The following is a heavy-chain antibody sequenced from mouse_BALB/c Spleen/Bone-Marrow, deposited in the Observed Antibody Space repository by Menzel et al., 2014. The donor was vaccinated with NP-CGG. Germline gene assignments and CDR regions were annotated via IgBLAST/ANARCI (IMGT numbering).Heavy chain of an antibody. J-gene: IGHJ2*01. V-gene: IGHV5-12-2*01. D-gene: IGHD2-1*01. Sequence: EVKLVESGGGLVQPGGSLKLSCAASGFTFSSYTMSWVRQTPEKRLEWVAYISNGGGSTYYPDTVKGRFTISRDSAKNTLHLQMSSLKSEDTAMYYCARQIYFPYFDYWGQGTTLTVSS. CDR2: ISNGGGST. CDR1: GFTFSSYT. CDR3: ARQIYFPYFDY.